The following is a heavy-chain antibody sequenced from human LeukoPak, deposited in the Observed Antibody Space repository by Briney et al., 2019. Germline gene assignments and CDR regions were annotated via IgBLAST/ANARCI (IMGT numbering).Heavy chain of an antibody. CDR1: GGSISSSSYS. V-gene: IGHV4-39*01. CDR3: ARVGTDGYNS. J-gene: IGHJ4*02. CDR2: IYYSGTT. Sequence: KPSETLSLTCTVSGGSISSSSYSWGWIRQPPGKGLEWIGSIYYSGTTYYNPSLKSRVTISVDTSKNQFSLKLSSVTAADTAVYYCARVGTDGYNSWGQGTLVTVSS. D-gene: IGHD5-24*01.